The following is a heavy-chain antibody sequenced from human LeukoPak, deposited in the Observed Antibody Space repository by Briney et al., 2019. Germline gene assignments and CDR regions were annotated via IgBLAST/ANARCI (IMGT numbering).Heavy chain of an antibody. CDR3: ATDRWWLRGFDY. CDR2: IIPILGIA. Sequence: SVKVSCKASGGTFSSYAISWVRQAPGQGLEWMGRIIPILGIANYAQKFQGRVTITADESTSTAYMELSSLRSEDTAVYYCATDRWWLRGFDYWGQGTLVTVSS. D-gene: IGHD5-12*01. J-gene: IGHJ4*02. CDR1: GGTFSSYA. V-gene: IGHV1-69*04.